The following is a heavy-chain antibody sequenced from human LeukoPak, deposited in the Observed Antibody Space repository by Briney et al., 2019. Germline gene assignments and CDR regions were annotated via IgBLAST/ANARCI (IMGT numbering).Heavy chain of an antibody. D-gene: IGHD3-10*01. CDR1: GFTFDDYG. V-gene: IGHV3-20*04. J-gene: IGHJ4*02. CDR2: LNWNGAST. Sequence: GGSLRLSCAASGFTFDDYGLSWVRQVPGKGLEWVSGLNWNGASTGYADSVKGRFTISRDNAKNSLYLQMNSLRAEDTALYYCAKDIALWFGELIAVGVFDYWGQGTLVTVSS. CDR3: AKDIALWFGELIAVGVFDY.